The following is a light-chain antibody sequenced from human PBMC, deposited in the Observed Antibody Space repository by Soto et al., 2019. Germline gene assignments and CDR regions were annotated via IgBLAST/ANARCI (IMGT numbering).Light chain of an antibody. CDR3: QQSDSAPLT. CDR1: QNIASY. J-gene: IGKJ4*01. CDR2: TAS. Sequence: DIQMTQSPSSLSASVGDRVTIAFRSSQNIASYLNWYQQKPGKAPKLLIYTASNLQSGVPSRFSGSGSGTHFTLTISSLQPEDFATYYCQQSDSAPLTFGGGTKVDIK. V-gene: IGKV1-39*01.